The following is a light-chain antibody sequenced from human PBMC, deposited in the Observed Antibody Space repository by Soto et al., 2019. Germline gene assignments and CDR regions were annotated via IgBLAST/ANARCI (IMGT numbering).Light chain of an antibody. Sequence: QSVLTQPPSASGSPEQSVTISCTGTSSDVGGYNYVSWYQQHPGKAPKLMIYEVSKRPSGVPDRFSGSKSGNTASLTVSGLQGEDEAVYYCTSHGGRNNLVVFGGGTKLTVL. CDR1: SSDVGGYNY. CDR2: EVS. V-gene: IGLV2-8*01. J-gene: IGLJ2*01. CDR3: TSHGGRNNLVV.